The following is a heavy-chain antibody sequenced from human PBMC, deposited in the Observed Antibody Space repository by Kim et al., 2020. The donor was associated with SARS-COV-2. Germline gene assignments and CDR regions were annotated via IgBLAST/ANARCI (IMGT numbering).Heavy chain of an antibody. Sequence: GGSLRLSCVVSGFTFSDYYMSWVRQAPGQGLEWVSYISTTRDYTDYADSVKGRFTVSRDNAKNSLYLQMNSLRVEDMAVYYCAKDPAYDILSGYYDYWGQGILVTVSS. V-gene: IGHV3-11*05. CDR1: GFTFSDYY. CDR2: ISTTRDYT. CDR3: AKDPAYDILSGYYDY. D-gene: IGHD3-9*01. J-gene: IGHJ4*02.